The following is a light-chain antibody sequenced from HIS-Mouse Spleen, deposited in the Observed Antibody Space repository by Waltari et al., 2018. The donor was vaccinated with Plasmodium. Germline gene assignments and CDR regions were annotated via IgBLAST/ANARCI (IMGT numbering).Light chain of an antibody. V-gene: IGKV1-9*01. CDR1: QGISSY. Sequence: DIQLTQSPSFLFASVGDRVTITCRASQGISSYLAWYQQKPRKAPKLLIYAASTLQSEVPSRFSGGGSGTEFTLTISSLQPEDFATYYCQQLNSYPYTLGQGTKLEIK. CDR3: QQLNSYPYT. CDR2: AAS. J-gene: IGKJ2*01.